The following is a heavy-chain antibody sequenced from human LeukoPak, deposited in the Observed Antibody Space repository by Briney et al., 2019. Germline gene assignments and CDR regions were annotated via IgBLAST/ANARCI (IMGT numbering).Heavy chain of an antibody. CDR3: ARVEVGTYYGMDV. J-gene: IGHJ6*02. CDR2: ISGYNGNT. D-gene: IGHD1-1*01. V-gene: IGHV1-18*01. Sequence: ASVKVSCKASGYTFTSYGISWVRQAPGQGLEWMGWISGYNGNTNYAQKLQGRVTMTTDTFTNTAYMELSSLRSEDTAVYYCARVEVGTYYGMDVWGQGTTVTVSS. CDR1: GYTFTSYG.